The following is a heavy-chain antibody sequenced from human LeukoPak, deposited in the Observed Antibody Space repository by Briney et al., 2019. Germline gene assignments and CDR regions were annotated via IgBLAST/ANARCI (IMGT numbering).Heavy chain of an antibody. V-gene: IGHV3-21*01. CDR2: ISSSSSYI. CDR3: ARDDNWNDVGFDY. CDR1: GFTFSSYS. D-gene: IGHD1-1*01. J-gene: IGHJ4*02. Sequence: GGSLRLSCAASGFTFSSYSMSWVRQDPGKGLEWVSSISSSSSYIYYADSVKGRFTISRDNAKNSLYLQMNSLRAEDTAVYYCARDDNWNDVGFDYWGQGTLVTVSS.